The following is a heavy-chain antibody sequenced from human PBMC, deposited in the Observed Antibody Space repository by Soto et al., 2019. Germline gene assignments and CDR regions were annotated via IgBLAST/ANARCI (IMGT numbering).Heavy chain of an antibody. CDR3: ARAGGYTYGIYFYYGMGV. CDR2: ISAYNGNT. D-gene: IGHD5-18*01. Sequence: QVQLVQSGTEVKKPGASVKVSCKASGYTFTSYDITWVRQAPGQGLEWMGWISAYNGNTNYAQNLQGRVTMTTDTSTNTAYMELRSLRSDDTAVYYCARAGGYTYGIYFYYGMGVWGQGTTVTVS. CDR1: GYTFTSYD. V-gene: IGHV1-18*01. J-gene: IGHJ6*02.